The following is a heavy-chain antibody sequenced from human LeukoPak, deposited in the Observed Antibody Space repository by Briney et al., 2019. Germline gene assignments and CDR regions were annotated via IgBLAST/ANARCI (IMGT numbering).Heavy chain of an antibody. V-gene: IGHV1-46*01. CDR2: INPSGGST. CDR3: ARAPDIVVVPAAKHYMDV. J-gene: IGHJ6*03. D-gene: IGHD2-2*01. CDR1: GYTFTSYY. Sequence: ASVKVSCKASGYTFTSYYMHWVRQAPGQGLEWMGIINPSGGSTSYAQKFQGRVTMTRDTSTSTVYMELSSLRSEDTAVYYCARAPDIVVVPAAKHYMDVWGKGTTVTVSS.